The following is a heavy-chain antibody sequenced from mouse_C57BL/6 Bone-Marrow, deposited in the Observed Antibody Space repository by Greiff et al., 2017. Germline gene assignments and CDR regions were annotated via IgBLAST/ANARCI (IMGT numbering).Heavy chain of an antibody. Sequence: QVQLQQPGAELVKPGASVKLSCKASGYTFTSYWMHWVKQRPGRGLEWIGRIDPNSGGTKYNEKFKSKATLTVDKPSSTAYMQLSSLTSEDSAVYYCARRRITTVVATDYAMDYWGQGTSVTVSS. D-gene: IGHD1-1*01. CDR3: ARRRITTVVATDYAMDY. J-gene: IGHJ4*01. V-gene: IGHV1-72*01. CDR1: GYTFTSYW. CDR2: IDPNSGGT.